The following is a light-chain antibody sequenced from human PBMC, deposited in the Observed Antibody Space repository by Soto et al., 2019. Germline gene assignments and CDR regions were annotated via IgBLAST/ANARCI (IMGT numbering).Light chain of an antibody. CDR2: GAS. CDR3: QQYGSSPLT. CDR1: QSVSSSY. Sequence: EIVLTQSPGTLSLSPGERATLSCRSSQSVSSSYLAWYRQKPGQAPRLLLYGASSRATGIPDRFSGSGSGTDFTLTISRLEPEDFAVYYCQQYGSSPLTFGQGTKVEIK. J-gene: IGKJ1*01. V-gene: IGKV3-20*01.